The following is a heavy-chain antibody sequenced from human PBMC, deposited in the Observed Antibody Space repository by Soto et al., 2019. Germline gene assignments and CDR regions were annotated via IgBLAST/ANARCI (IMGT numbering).Heavy chain of an antibody. V-gene: IGHV1-18*01. CDR2: ISAYNGNT. Sequence: QVQLVQSGAEVKKPGASVKVSCKASGYTFTSYGISWVRQAPGQGLEWMGWISAYNGNTNYAQKLQGRVTMNTDTSTSTAYMELRSLRSDDTAVYYCARDRIAVVAATSYYYYGMDVWGQGTTVTVSS. J-gene: IGHJ6*02. CDR1: GYTFTSYG. D-gene: IGHD2-15*01. CDR3: ARDRIAVVAATSYYYYGMDV.